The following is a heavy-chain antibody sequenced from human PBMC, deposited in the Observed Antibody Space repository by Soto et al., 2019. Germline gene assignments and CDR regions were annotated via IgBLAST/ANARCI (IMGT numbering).Heavy chain of an antibody. J-gene: IGHJ5*01. CDR1: TVTINVHG. CDR3: ARDIWSGDYKWFDS. D-gene: IGHD3-3*01. Sequence: GGSLRLSCTSSTVTINVHGIQWVRQAPGKGLEWVAFISNDGRAQYYADSVKGRLTISRDYSKNTVDLQMNSLRNEETAVYYCARDIWSGDYKWFDSWGPGTLVTVSS. CDR2: ISNDGRAQ. V-gene: IGHV3-30*03.